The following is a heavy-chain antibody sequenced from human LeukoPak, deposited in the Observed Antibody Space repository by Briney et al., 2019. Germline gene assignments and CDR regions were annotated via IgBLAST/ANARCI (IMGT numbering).Heavy chain of an antibody. CDR3: ASIAARPVEYFQH. V-gene: IGHV1-69*05. D-gene: IGHD6-6*01. CDR1: GGTFSSYA. Sequence: SVKVSCKASGGTFSSYAISWVRQAPGQGLEWMGGIIPIFGTANYAQKFQGRVTITTDESTSTAYMELGSLRSEDTAVYYCASIAARPVEYFQHWGQGTLVTVSS. J-gene: IGHJ1*01. CDR2: IIPIFGTA.